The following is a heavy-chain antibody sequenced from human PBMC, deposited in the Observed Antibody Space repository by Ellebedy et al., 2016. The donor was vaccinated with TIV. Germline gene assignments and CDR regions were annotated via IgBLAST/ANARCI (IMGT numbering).Heavy chain of an antibody. J-gene: IGHJ4*02. CDR1: GGSINSGAYY. CDR3: ATLTIPGGSDF. Sequence: SETLSLTXTVSGGSINSGAYYWSWIRQSPGEGLQWIGRIYTSGNTIYNPSLKSRVTMSLDTAKNHFSLELTSVTAADTAIYYCATLTIPGGSDFWGQGTLVTVSS. CDR2: IYTSGNT. V-gene: IGHV4-61*02. D-gene: IGHD3-3*01.